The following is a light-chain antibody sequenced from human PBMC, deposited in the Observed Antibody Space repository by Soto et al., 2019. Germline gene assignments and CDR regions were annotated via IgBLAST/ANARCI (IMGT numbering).Light chain of an antibody. J-gene: IGKJ2*01. CDR1: QSISNW. Sequence: DIQMTQSPSTLSAFVGDRATITCRASQSISNWLAWYQQKPGKAPKLLIYKASSLESGVPSRFSGSGSGTEFTLTINSLQPDDFATYYCLQYNSNSPDTFGQGTKLDIK. V-gene: IGKV1-5*03. CDR2: KAS. CDR3: LQYNSNSPDT.